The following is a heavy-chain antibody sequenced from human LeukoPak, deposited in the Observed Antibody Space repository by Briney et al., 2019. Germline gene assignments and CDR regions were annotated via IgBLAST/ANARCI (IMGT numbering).Heavy chain of an antibody. J-gene: IGHJ4*02. CDR1: GYSISSGYY. CDR3: ARTYIGSYGDY. V-gene: IGHV4-38-2*01. Sequence: SETLSLTCAVSGYSISSGYYWGWIRQPPGKGLEWIGSIYHSGSTYYNPSLKSRVTISVDTSKNQFSLKPSSVTAADTAVYYCARTYIGSYGDYWGQGTLVTVSS. D-gene: IGHD1-26*01. CDR2: IYHSGST.